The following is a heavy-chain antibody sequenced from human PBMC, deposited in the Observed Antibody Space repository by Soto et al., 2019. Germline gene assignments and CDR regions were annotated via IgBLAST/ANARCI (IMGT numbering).Heavy chain of an antibody. V-gene: IGHV5-51*01. J-gene: IGHJ4*02. CDR1: WYNFTTYW. Sequence: GESLKISCQGSWYNFTTYWVGWVRQRPGKGLDWMGNIYPCDSDVKYSPSFQGQVTISVDKSISTAYLQWNSLRASDTAVYYCARQNYAGYGGYDSAFDTWGQGTLVTVSS. CDR2: IYPCDSDV. D-gene: IGHD5-12*01. CDR3: ARQNYAGYGGYDSAFDT.